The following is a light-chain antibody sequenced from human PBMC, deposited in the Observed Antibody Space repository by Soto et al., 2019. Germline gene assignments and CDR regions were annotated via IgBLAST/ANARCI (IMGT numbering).Light chain of an antibody. CDR2: GDN. Sequence: QSALTQPPSVSGAPGQSVTISCTGSTSNIGAAMDVHWYQQFPGMAPKLLIYGDNNRPSGVPDRFSGARSGTSASLAIAGLQTDDEAVYYCQSYANSLSGHVVFGGGTKVTVL. CDR3: QSYANSLSGHVV. J-gene: IGLJ2*01. V-gene: IGLV1-40*01. CDR1: TSNIGAAMD.